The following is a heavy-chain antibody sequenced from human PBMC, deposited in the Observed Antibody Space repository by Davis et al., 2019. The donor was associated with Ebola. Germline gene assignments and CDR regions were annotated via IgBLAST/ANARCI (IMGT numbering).Heavy chain of an antibody. CDR1: GFTFSSYW. CDR2: INSDGSST. J-gene: IGHJ4*02. CDR3: ARMYYYDGSGYYRGGLNY. D-gene: IGHD3-22*01. Sequence: GESLKISCAASGFTFSSYWMHWVRQAPGKGLVWVSRINSDGSSTSCADSVKGRFTISRDNAKNPLYLQMNSLRAEDTAMYYCARMYYYDGSGYYRGGLNYWGQGTLVTVSS. V-gene: IGHV3-74*01.